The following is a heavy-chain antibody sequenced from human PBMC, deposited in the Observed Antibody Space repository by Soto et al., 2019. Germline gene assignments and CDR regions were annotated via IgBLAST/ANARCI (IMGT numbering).Heavy chain of an antibody. Sequence: SETLSLTCTVSGGSISSYYLSWIRQPPGKGLEWIGYIYYSGSTNYNPSLKSRVTISVDTSKNQFSLKLSSVTAADTAVYYCARDSAVALFDYWGQGTLVTVSS. CDR3: ARDSAVALFDY. CDR1: GGSISSYY. D-gene: IGHD6-19*01. V-gene: IGHV4-59*01. CDR2: IYYSGST. J-gene: IGHJ4*02.